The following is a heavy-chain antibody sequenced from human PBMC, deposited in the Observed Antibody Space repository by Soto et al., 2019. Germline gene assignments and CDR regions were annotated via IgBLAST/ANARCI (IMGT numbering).Heavy chain of an antibody. Sequence: ESGGGVVQPGRSLRLSCAASGFTFSSYAMHWVRQAPGKGLEWVAVISYDGSNKYYADSVKGRFTISRDNSKNTLYLQMNSLRAEDTAVYYCARDDETYSSGWYALDYWGQGTLVTVSS. J-gene: IGHJ4*02. CDR1: GFTFSSYA. CDR3: ARDDETYSSGWYALDY. D-gene: IGHD6-19*01. V-gene: IGHV3-30-3*01. CDR2: ISYDGSNK.